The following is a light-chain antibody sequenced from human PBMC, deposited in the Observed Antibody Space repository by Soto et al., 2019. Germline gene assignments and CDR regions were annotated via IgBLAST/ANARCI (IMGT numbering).Light chain of an antibody. V-gene: IGKV1-9*01. Sequence: QLTQSPSSLSASVGDRVTITCRASQGSNNYLAWYQQEPGKAPRLLIYAAPTLQNGVPSRFSGSGSGTEFTRTISSLQPEDFATYYCQQPNKFPPSFGQGTRVEI. CDR2: AAP. CDR3: QQPNKFPPS. CDR1: QGSNNY. J-gene: IGKJ2*01.